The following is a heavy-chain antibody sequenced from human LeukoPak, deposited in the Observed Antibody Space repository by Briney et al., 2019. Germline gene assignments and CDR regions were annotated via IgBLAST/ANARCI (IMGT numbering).Heavy chain of an antibody. D-gene: IGHD3-10*01. Sequence: GGSLRLSCAASGFTFSSYDMNWVRQAPGKGLEWVSYISSSSSSISYADSVKGRFSISRDNAKNSLYLQMNSLRAEDTAVYYCARSTVLLWFGEFDFDYWGQGTLVTVSS. CDR2: ISSSSSSI. V-gene: IGHV3-48*01. CDR3: ARSTVLLWFGEFDFDY. J-gene: IGHJ4*02. CDR1: GFTFSSYD.